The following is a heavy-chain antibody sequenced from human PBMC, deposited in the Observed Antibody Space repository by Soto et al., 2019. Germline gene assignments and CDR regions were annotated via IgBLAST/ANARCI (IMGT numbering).Heavy chain of an antibody. Sequence: QVQLVESGGGVVQPGRSLRLSCAASGFTFSSYGMHWVRQAPGKGLEWVAVISYDGSNKYYADSVKGRLTISRDNSKNTLYLQMNSLRAEDTAVYYCAKARGHYYDSSGYNDAFDIWGQGTMVTVSS. CDR1: GFTFSSYG. D-gene: IGHD3-22*01. J-gene: IGHJ3*02. CDR2: ISYDGSNK. V-gene: IGHV3-30*18. CDR3: AKARGHYYDSSGYNDAFDI.